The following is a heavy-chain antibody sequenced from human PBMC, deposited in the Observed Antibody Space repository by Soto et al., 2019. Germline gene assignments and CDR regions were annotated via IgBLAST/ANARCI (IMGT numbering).Heavy chain of an antibody. Sequence: EVQVLESGGGFVQPGGSLRLSCAASGFTLSDYAMTWVRQGPGKGLEWVSAISGSGDSTYYTDSVKGRFTISRDNSKNTLYLEMNGLRAEDTAVYYCAKDFVQDWGQDYCYGMDVWGQGTKVTVSS. V-gene: IGHV3-23*01. CDR2: ISGSGDST. D-gene: IGHD7-27*01. CDR1: GFTLSDYA. CDR3: AKDFVQDWGQDYCYGMDV. J-gene: IGHJ6*02.